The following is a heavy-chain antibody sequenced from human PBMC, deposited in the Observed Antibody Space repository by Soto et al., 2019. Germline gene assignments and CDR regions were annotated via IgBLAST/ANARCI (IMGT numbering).Heavy chain of an antibody. D-gene: IGHD3-22*01. Sequence: PGGSLRLSCAASGFTFSSYSMNWVRQAPGKGLEWVSYISSSSSTIYYADSVKGRFTISRDNAKNSLYLQMNSLRDEDTAVYYCARDYYDSSGYYYESAWFDYWGQGTLVTVSS. J-gene: IGHJ4*02. V-gene: IGHV3-48*02. CDR2: ISSSSSTI. CDR3: ARDYYDSSGYYYESAWFDY. CDR1: GFTFSSYS.